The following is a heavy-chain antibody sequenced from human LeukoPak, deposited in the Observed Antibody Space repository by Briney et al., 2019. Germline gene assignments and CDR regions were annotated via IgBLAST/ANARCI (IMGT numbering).Heavy chain of an antibody. J-gene: IGHJ4*02. CDR2: VYLGDSDT. Sequence: GESLKISCKGSGYNFPNYWIAWVRQMPGKGLEWMGIVYLGDSDTRYSPSFQGQVTISADKSISTAYVQWSSLKASDSAMYYCARHQNVGVTSPFDYWGQGTLVTVSS. CDR3: ARHQNVGVTSPFDY. V-gene: IGHV5-51*01. CDR1: GYNFPNYW. D-gene: IGHD4-11*01.